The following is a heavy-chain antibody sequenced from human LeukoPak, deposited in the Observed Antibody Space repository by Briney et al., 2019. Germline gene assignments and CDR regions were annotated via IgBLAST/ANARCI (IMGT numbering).Heavy chain of an antibody. CDR3: AKDQGYYGSGSYWSLHYYYYYGMDV. CDR1: GFTFSNYA. Sequence: GGSLRLSCAASGFTFSNYAMSWVRQAPGKGLEWVSAISGSGGSTYYADSAKGRFTISRDNSKNTLYLQMNSLRAEDTAVYYCAKDQGYYGSGSYWSLHYYYYYGMDVWGQGTTVTVSS. J-gene: IGHJ6*02. V-gene: IGHV3-23*01. CDR2: ISGSGGST. D-gene: IGHD3-10*01.